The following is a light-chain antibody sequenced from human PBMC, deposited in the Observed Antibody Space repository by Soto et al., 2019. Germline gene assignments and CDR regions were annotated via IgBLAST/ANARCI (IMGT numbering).Light chain of an antibody. Sequence: EIVMTQSPATLSVSPGERATLSCRASQSVSGNLAWYQQKPGQAPRLLIYAASTRATGIPARFSGSGSGTECTLTISSLQSEDFAVYYGQEYNNWPPITFGPGTKVDIK. CDR1: QSVSGN. J-gene: IGKJ3*01. V-gene: IGKV3-15*01. CDR2: AAS. CDR3: QEYNNWPPIT.